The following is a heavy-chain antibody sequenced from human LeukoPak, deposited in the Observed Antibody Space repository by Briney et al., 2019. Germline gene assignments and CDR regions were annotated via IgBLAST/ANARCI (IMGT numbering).Heavy chain of an antibody. D-gene: IGHD3-10*02. CDR3: AELGITMIGGV. Sequence: GGPLRLSCVASGFTFRSYWMHWVRQAPGKGLEGVAVISFDGTNKYYADSVKGRFTISRDNSKNTLYLQMNSLRAEDTAVYYCAELGITMIGGVWGKGTTVTISS. CDR1: GFTFRSYW. V-gene: IGHV3-30*18. CDR2: ISFDGTNK. J-gene: IGHJ6*04.